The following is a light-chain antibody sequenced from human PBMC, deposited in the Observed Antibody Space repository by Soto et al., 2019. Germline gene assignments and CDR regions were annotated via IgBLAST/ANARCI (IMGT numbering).Light chain of an antibody. CDR3: SSYSGSNWYV. J-gene: IGLJ1*01. CDR2: EVN. CDR1: NSDVGGYNY. Sequence: QSVLTQPPSASGSPGQSVTISCTGTNSDVGGYNYVSWYQQYPGKAPKLIIYEVNERPSGVPDRFSGSKSGNTASLTVSGLQTADEADYYSSSYSGSNWYVFGTGSMATVL. V-gene: IGLV2-8*01.